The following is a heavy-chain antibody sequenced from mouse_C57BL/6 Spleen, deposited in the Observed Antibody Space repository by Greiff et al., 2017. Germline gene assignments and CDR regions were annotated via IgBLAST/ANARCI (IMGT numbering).Heavy chain of an antibody. D-gene: IGHD1-1*01. J-gene: IGHJ1*03. CDR1: GFTFTDYY. V-gene: IGHV7-3*01. Sequence: EVKLVESGGGLVQPGGSLSLSCAASGFTFTDYYMSWVRQPPGKALEWLGFIRNKANGYTTEYSASVKGRFTISRDNSQSILYLQMNALRAEDSATYYCARFYYYGRGYFDVWGTGTTVTVSS. CDR3: ARFYYYGRGYFDV. CDR2: IRNKANGYTT.